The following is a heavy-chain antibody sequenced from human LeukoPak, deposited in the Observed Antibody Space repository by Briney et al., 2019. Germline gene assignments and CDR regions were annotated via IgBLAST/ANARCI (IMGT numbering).Heavy chain of an antibody. J-gene: IGHJ4*02. V-gene: IGHV3-33*01. Sequence: GGSLRLSCAASGFTFSTYGMHWVRQAPGKGLEWVAVIWYDGSNKYYADSVKGRFTISRDDSKNTLYLQMNSLRAEDTAVYYCARAVGPFDYWGQGTLVTVSS. CDR2: IWYDGSNK. CDR1: GFTFSTYG. D-gene: IGHD1-26*01. CDR3: ARAVGPFDY.